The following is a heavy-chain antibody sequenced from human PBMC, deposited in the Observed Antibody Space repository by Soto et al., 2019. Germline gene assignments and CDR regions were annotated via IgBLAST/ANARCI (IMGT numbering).Heavy chain of an antibody. Sequence: QVQLVESGGDVVQPGRSLRLSCAASGFTFSSYGMHWVRQAPGKGLEWVAVISYDGSNKYYADSVKGRFTISRDNSKNTLYLQMNSLRAEDTAVYYCAKEVVVVPAAIQGYGMDVWGQGTTVTVSS. CDR3: AKEVVVVPAAIQGYGMDV. CDR2: ISYDGSNK. CDR1: GFTFSSYG. D-gene: IGHD2-2*02. J-gene: IGHJ6*02. V-gene: IGHV3-30*18.